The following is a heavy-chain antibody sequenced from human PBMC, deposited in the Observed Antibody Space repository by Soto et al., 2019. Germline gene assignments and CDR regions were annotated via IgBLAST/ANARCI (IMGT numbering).Heavy chain of an antibody. CDR1: VDSITTDGYS. Sequence: PSETLSLTCNFSVDSITTDGYSCSWIRQPPWKGLEWIGYIYHTGTAYYNPSLKSRVTLSVDRSKNQFSLSLSSMTAADTAVYYCAREAWARNFERWGQGTLVTVSS. V-gene: IGHV4-30-2*01. CDR2: IYHTGTA. J-gene: IGHJ4*02. CDR3: AREAWARNFER. D-gene: IGHD1-26*01.